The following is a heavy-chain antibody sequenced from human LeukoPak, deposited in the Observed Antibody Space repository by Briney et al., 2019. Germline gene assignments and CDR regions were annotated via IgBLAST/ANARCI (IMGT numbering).Heavy chain of an antibody. D-gene: IGHD6-19*01. Sequence: SETLSLTCTVSGGSISSYYWSWIRQPPGKGLEWIGEINHSGSTNYNPSLKSRVTISVDTSKNQFSLKLSSVTAADTAVYYCARDSQWLVRHYYYYGMDVWGQGTTVTVSS. J-gene: IGHJ6*02. CDR3: ARDSQWLVRHYYYYGMDV. CDR2: INHSGST. V-gene: IGHV4-34*01. CDR1: GGSISSYY.